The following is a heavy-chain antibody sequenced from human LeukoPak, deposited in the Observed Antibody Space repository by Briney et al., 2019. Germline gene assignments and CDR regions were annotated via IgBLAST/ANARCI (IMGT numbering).Heavy chain of an antibody. CDR3: AREDDSSIYMDV. J-gene: IGHJ6*03. D-gene: IGHD3-22*01. V-gene: IGHV4-39*07. CDR1: GGSISSSSYY. CDR2: IYYSGST. Sequence: PSETLSLTCTVSGGSISSSSYYWGWIRQPPGKGLEWIGSIYYSGSTYYNPSLKSRVTISVDTSKNQFSLKLSSVTAADTAVYYCAREDDSSIYMDVWGKGTTVTVSS.